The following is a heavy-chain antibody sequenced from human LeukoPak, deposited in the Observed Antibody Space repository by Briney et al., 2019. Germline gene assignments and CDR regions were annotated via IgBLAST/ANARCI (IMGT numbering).Heavy chain of an antibody. V-gene: IGHV3-23*01. CDR1: GFTFSSYG. CDR2: IKYSGGNT. J-gene: IGHJ4*01. D-gene: IGHD2-21*02. CDR3: AKDGTGCGGDCYTDY. Sequence: GGSLRLSCAASGFTFSSYGMSWVRQAPGKGMGWVSAIKYSGGNTYYAYSGKGRFTISTENSKNTLYLQMNSLRAEDTAVYYCAKDGTGCGGDCYTDYWGQGTSVTVSS.